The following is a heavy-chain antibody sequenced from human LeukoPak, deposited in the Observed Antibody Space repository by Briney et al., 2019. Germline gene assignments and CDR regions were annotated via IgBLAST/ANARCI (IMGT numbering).Heavy chain of an antibody. CDR3: AKISWYGGYYYYYMDV. CDR2: ISTSSSYI. V-gene: IGHV3-21*04. Sequence: GGSLRLSCAASGFTFSSYSMNWVRQAPGKGLGWVSSISTSSSYIHYADSVKGRFTISRDNAKNSLYLQMNSLRAEDTAVYYCAKISWYGGYYYYYMDVWGKGTTVTVSS. J-gene: IGHJ6*03. CDR1: GFTFSSYS. D-gene: IGHD6-13*01.